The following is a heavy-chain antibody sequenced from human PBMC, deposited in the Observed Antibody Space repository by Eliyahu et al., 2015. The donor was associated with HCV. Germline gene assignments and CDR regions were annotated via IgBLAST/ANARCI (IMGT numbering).Heavy chain of an antibody. J-gene: IGHJ5*02. D-gene: IGHD3-3*01. CDR3: ARARDFNNWFDP. CDR2: XNAGNGNT. V-gene: IGHV1-3*01. Sequence: QVQLVQSGAEVKKPGASVKVSCKASGYTFTSYAMHWVRQAPGQRLEWMGWXNAGNGNTKYSQKFQGRVTITRDTSASTAYMELSSLRSEDTAVYYCARARDFNNWFDPWGQGTLVTVSS. CDR1: GYTFTSYA.